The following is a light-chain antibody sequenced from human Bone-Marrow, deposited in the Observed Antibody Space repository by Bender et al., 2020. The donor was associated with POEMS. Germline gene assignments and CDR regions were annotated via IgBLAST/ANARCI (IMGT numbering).Light chain of an antibody. Sequence: QSALTQPASVSGSPEQSITISCTGTSSDVGTYNLVSWYQQHPGKAPKLMIYEVTKRPSGVPDRFSGSRSGNTASLTISGLQAEDEADYYCCSYAGTSTVVFGSGTKVTVL. CDR3: CSYAGTSTVV. CDR1: SSDVGTYNL. V-gene: IGLV2-23*02. CDR2: EVT. J-gene: IGLJ1*01.